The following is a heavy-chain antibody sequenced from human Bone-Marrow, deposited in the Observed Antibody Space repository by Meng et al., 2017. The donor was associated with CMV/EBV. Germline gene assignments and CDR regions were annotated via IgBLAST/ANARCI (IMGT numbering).Heavy chain of an antibody. V-gene: IGHV1-8*03. D-gene: IGHD5-24*01. J-gene: IGHJ4*02. CDR1: GYTFTSYD. CDR3: ARSLAGDGYNR. CDR2: MNPNSGNT. Sequence: ASVKVSCKASGYTFTSYDINWVRQATGQGLEWMGWMNPNSGNTGYAQKFQGRVTITRNTSISTAHMELSSLRSEDTAVYYCARSLAGDGYNRWGQGTLVTVSS.